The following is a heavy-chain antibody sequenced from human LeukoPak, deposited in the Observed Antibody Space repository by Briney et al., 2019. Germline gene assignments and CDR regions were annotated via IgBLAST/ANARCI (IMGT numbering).Heavy chain of an antibody. V-gene: IGHV3-48*03. CDR3: AREPYSYGFDY. Sequence: SLILSYAASGFTFSSYEMNLVRPPPGKLLEWVSYISSSGSTIYYADSVKGRFTFSRDNAKNSLYLQMNSLRAEDTAVYYCAREPYSYGFDYWGQGTLVTVSS. J-gene: IGHJ4*02. CDR2: ISSSGSTI. D-gene: IGHD5-18*01. CDR1: GFTFSSYE.